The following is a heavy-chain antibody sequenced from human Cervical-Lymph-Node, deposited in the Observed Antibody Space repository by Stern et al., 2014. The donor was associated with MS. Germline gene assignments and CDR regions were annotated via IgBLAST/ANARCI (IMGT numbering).Heavy chain of an antibody. Sequence: EVQLVESGGGLVQPGGSLRLACAASGFTFSRHWMIWVRQAPGKGLECVANIKQDGSEKYYVDSVKGRFTISRDNAKNSLYLQMNSLRAEDTAVYYCAEQQLGWGKGTQVTVSS. J-gene: IGHJ4*02. D-gene: IGHD6-13*01. V-gene: IGHV3-7*01. CDR3: AEQQLG. CDR2: IKQDGSEK. CDR1: GFTFSRHW.